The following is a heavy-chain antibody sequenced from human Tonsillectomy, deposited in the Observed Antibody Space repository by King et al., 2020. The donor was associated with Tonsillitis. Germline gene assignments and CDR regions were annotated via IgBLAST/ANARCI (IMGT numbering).Heavy chain of an antibody. Sequence: QLVQSGAEVKKPGSSVKVSCKASGGTFSSYAISWVRQAPGQGLEWMGRIIPILGIANYAQKFQGRVTITADKSTSTAYMELSSLRSEDTAVYYCARDTYDILTGYYPIDLDYCGQGTLGTVSS. D-gene: IGHD3-9*01. CDR2: IIPILGIA. CDR3: ARDTYDILTGYYPIDLDY. J-gene: IGHJ4*02. V-gene: IGHV1-69*04. CDR1: GGTFSSYA.